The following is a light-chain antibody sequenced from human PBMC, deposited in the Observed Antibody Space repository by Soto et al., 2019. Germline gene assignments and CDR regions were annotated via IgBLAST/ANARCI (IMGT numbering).Light chain of an antibody. CDR2: HAS. CDR3: QQYNIYSWT. CDR1: QSISAW. Sequence: DNQMTQSPSTLSASEGDRVSINCRASQSISAWLAWYQQKPGTAPNLLIYHASNLRGGVPSRFSGGGSGTEFTLTISSVQPDDIAPYSCQQYNIYSWTFGQGTKVDIK. J-gene: IGKJ1*01. V-gene: IGKV1-5*01.